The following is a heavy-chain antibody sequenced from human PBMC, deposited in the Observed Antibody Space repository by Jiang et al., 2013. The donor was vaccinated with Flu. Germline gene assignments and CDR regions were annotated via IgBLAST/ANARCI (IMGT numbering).Heavy chain of an antibody. V-gene: IGHV2-70*11. Sequence: KPTQTLTLTCTFSGFSLSTSGMCVSWIRQPPGKALEWLARIDWDDDKYYSTSLKTRLTISKDTSKNQVVLTMTNMDPVDTATYYCARIRGRYCTNGVCYSHWYFDLWGRGTLVTVSS. CDR3: ARIRGRYCTNGVCYSHWYFDL. CDR2: IDWDDDK. CDR1: GFSLSTSGMC. D-gene: IGHD2-8*01. J-gene: IGHJ2*01.